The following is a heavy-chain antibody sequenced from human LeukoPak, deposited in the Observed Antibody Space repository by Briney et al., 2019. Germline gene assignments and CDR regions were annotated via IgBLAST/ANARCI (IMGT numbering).Heavy chain of an antibody. J-gene: IGHJ4*02. Sequence: GGSLRLSCAASGFTFRNYWMSWVRQVPGKGLEWVANIKEDDSEKNFVESVRGRFTISRDNAKNSVYLEMNSLRAEDTAVYYCARDSRYSRGVGDFDYWGQGTLVIVSS. V-gene: IGHV3-7*03. CDR2: IKEDDSEK. CDR3: ARDSRYSRGVGDFDY. CDR1: GFTFRNYW. D-gene: IGHD5-18*01.